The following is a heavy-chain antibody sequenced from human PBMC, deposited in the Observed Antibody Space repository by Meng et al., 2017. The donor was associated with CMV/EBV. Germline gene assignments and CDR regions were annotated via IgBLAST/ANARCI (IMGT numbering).Heavy chain of an antibody. CDR1: ARSIDAYY. CDR2: LLKKGGT. D-gene: IGHD3-22*01. J-gene: IGHJ4*02. V-gene: IGHV4-4*07. CDR3: ARVGLCYYDSSGHFDY. Sequence: VKYSESLFILCLCAARSIDAYYLSYIRHPAGTGLQSLGALLKKGGTNYNPSLTSRVTLSVDRYKNQFSLKLSSVSAADTAVYFCARVGLCYYDSSGHFDYWGQGTLVTVSS.